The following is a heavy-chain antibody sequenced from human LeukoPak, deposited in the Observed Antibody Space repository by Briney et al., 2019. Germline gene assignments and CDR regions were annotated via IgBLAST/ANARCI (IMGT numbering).Heavy chain of an antibody. CDR3: AMGGPVRYADGAATGDYYYMDD. V-gene: IGHV3-9*01. J-gene: IGHJ6*03. D-gene: IGHD6-25*01. Sequence: PGVTLRLSCAASGFTFDDYAMHWVRQAPGKGLEWVSGISWNSASIGYADSVKGRFTISRDNAKNSLYLQMNSLRAEDTALYYCAMGGPVRYADGAATGDYYYMDDWGKGTTVTVSS. CDR2: ISWNSASI. CDR1: GFTFDDYA.